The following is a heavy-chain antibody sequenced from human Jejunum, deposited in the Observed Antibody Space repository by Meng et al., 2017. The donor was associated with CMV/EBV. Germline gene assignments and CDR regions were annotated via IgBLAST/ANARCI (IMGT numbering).Heavy chain of an antibody. CDR2: IRNDGVNN. CDR3: APGQLTSIYYSVMYV. V-gene: IGHV3-30*02. Sequence: FTVSSYAMHGVRKAPGEGLEWVAFIRNDGVNNYYADSVKGRFTISRDNAPNTLFLPLNSLLAASPALYSFAPGQLTSIYYSVMYVWGQGTTVTVSS. CDR1: FTVSSYA. D-gene: IGHD2-2*01. J-gene: IGHJ6*02.